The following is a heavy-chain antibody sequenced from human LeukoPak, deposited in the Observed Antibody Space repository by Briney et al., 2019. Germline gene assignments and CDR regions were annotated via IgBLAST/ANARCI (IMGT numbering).Heavy chain of an antibody. Sequence: ASVKVSCKASGYTFTGYYMHWVRQAPGQGLEWMGWINPNSGGTNYAQKFQGRVTMTRDTSISTAYMELSRLRSDDTAVYYCARGAWYYDISTGYYNYWGQGTLVTVSS. D-gene: IGHD3-9*01. CDR3: ARGAWYYDISTGYYNY. J-gene: IGHJ4*02. CDR2: INPNSGGT. CDR1: GYTFTGYY. V-gene: IGHV1-2*02.